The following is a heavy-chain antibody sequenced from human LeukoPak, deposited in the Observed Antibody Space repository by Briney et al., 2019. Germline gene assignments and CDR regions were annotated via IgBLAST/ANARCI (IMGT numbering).Heavy chain of an antibody. Sequence: GGSLRLSCAASGFTFSNAWMSWVRQAPGKGLEWVGRINSKTDGGTTDYAAPVKGRFTISRDDSRNTLYLQMNSLKTEDTAVYYCTTDRWSIGGSDYWGQGTLVTVSS. V-gene: IGHV3-15*01. CDR1: GFTFSNAW. J-gene: IGHJ4*02. D-gene: IGHD3-3*01. CDR3: TTDRWSIGGSDY. CDR2: INSKTDGGTT.